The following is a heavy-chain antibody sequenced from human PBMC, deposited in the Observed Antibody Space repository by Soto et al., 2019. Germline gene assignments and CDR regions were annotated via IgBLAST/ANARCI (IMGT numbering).Heavy chain of an antibody. CDR1: GDTFSSYA. V-gene: IGHV1-69*01. CDR3: ARDGSGYRSRASPMDV. Sequence: QVQLVQSGAEVKKPGSSVKVSCKASGDTFSSYAISWVRQAPGQGLEWMGGIIPIFGTANYAQKFQGRVTITSDDSTSTAYIELSSLRSEDTAVYYCARDGSGYRSRASPMDVWGQGTTVTVSS. CDR2: IIPIFGTA. D-gene: IGHD3-22*01. J-gene: IGHJ6*02.